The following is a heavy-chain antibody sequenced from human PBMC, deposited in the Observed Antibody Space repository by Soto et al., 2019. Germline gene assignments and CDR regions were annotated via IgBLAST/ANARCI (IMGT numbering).Heavy chain of an antibody. J-gene: IGHJ3*01. CDR3: STSPRFAFEF. Sequence: QVQLQESGPGLVKPSETLSLICTVSGGSVSGDKNYWSWIRQSPGKGLEWIGYISYSGANNYTPSLKSRLTISGDRSKNQFALKLSSVTASDTALYCCSTSPRFAFEFWGQGTTVIVSS. CDR1: GGSVSGDKNY. D-gene: IGHD3-16*01. CDR2: ISYSGAN. V-gene: IGHV4-61*01.